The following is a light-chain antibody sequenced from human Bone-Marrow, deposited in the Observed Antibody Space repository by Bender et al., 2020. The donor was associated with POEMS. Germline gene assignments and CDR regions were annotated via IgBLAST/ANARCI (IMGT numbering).Light chain of an antibody. CDR1: SSDVGGHNY. CDR2: DVT. Sequence: QSALTQPASVSGSPGQSITISCTGTSSDVGGHNYVSWYQQHPGNAPKLMIYDVTTRPSGVSDRFSGSKSGNTASLTISGLQAEDEADYYCSSYTSTGTRVFGGGTKLTVL. CDR3: SSYTSTGTRV. V-gene: IGLV2-14*03. J-gene: IGLJ3*02.